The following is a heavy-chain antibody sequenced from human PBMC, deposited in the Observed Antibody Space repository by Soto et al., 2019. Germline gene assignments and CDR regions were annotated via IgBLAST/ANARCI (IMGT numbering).Heavy chain of an antibody. Sequence: ASVKVSCKASGYTFTSYGISWVRQAPGQGLEWMGWISAYNGNTNYAQRLQGRVTMTTDTSTGTAYMELNSLRSGDTAVYYCEADGIYWGYWGQGTLVTVSS. CDR1: GYTFTSYG. J-gene: IGHJ4*02. V-gene: IGHV1-18*01. CDR3: EADGIYWGY. D-gene: IGHD3-16*01. CDR2: ISAYNGNT.